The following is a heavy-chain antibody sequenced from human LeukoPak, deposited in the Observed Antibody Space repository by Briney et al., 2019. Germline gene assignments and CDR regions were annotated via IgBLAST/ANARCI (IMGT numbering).Heavy chain of an antibody. V-gene: IGHV3-11*01. J-gene: IGHJ5*01. CDR2: ISSSGSTI. CDR3: AKATSPVHSRNWFDS. D-gene: IGHD6-13*01. Sequence: PGGSLRLSCAASGFTVSSNYMSWVRQAPGKGLEWVPYISSSGSTIYYADSVKGRFTISRDNSKNTVNVQMNSLRAEDTAVYYCAKATSPVHSRNWFDSWGQGTLVTVSS. CDR1: GFTVSSNY.